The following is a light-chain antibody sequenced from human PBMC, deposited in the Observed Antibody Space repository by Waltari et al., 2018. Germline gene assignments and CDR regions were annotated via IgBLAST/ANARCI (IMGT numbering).Light chain of an antibody. CDR2: CAS. CDR3: QQYHSFPYT. CDR1: LSVLYSYNNKDY. Sequence: DIVLTHSPHSPAVSLGVTPTINSRSGLSVLYSYNNKDYLAWYQQKPGKPPKLLFYCASTRESGVPDRFSGSGSGTDFTLTISSLQAEDVAVYYCQQYHSFPYTFGQGTKLEIK. J-gene: IGKJ2*01. V-gene: IGKV4-1*01.